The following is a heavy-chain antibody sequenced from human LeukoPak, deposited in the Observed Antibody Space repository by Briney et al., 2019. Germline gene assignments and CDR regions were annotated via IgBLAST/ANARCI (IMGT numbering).Heavy chain of an antibody. CDR3: ARGTFGIDY. D-gene: IGHD1-14*01. CDR1: RFTFSNYG. V-gene: IGHV3-33*01. CDR2: IWYDGSKK. Sequence: PGRSLRLSCVASRFTFSNYGMHWVRQAPGKGLEWVAVIWYDGSKKYYADSVKGRFTISRDSSKNTLSLQMNSLRADDTAVYYCARGTFGIDYWGQGTLVTVSS. J-gene: IGHJ4*02.